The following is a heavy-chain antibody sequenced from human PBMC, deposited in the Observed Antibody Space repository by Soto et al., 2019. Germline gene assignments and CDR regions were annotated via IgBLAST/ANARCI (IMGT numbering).Heavy chain of an antibody. Sequence: ASVKVCCKASGYTFTSDGISWVRQAPGQGLEWMGWISAYNGNTNYAQNLQGRVTMITDTSTSTVYMELRSLRSDDTAVYYCTRSGSYSPPDYWGQGNLVTVSS. CDR2: ISAYNGNT. D-gene: IGHD3-22*01. CDR1: GYTFTSDG. CDR3: TRSGSYSPPDY. V-gene: IGHV1-18*01. J-gene: IGHJ4*02.